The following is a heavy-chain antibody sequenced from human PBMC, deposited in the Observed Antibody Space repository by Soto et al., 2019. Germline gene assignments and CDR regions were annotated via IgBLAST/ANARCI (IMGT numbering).Heavy chain of an antibody. V-gene: IGHV1-8*01. CDR2: MNPNSGNT. Sequence: ASVKVSCKASGYTFTSYNINWVRQATGQGLEWMGWMNPNSGNTGFAQKFQGRVTMTRNTSISTAYMELSSLRSEDTAVYYCERGVIAARSGRDFWGQGTTGTASS. CDR1: GYTFTSYN. D-gene: IGHD6-6*01. J-gene: IGHJ6*02. CDR3: ERGVIAARSGRDF.